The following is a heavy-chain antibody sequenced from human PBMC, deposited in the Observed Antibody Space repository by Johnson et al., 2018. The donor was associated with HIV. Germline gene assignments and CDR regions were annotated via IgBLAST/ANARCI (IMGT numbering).Heavy chain of an antibody. CDR2: ISSSGSTI. CDR1: GFTFSDYY. V-gene: IGHV3-11*04. D-gene: IGHD2-8*01. J-gene: IGHJ3*02. CDR3: MLRTHAEKAFDI. Sequence: QVQLVESGGGLVKPGGSLRLSCAASGFTFSDYYMSWIRQAPGKGLEWVSYISSSGSTIYYADSVKGRFTISRDNAKNSLYLQMNSMRAEDTAVYYCMLRTHAEKAFDIWGQGTMVTVSS.